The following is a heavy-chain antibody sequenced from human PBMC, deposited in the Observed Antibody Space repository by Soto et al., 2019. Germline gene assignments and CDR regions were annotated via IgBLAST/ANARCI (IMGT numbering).Heavy chain of an antibody. CDR3: VILTRSVRGMGV. D-gene: IGHD2-8*01. Sequence: EVQLVESGGGLAQPGGSLRLSCAASGFTFSNFWMSWARQAPGKGLEWVANIKGDGSVTQYVASVEGRFTISRDNAKYSLYLQMNSLRVEDTALYYCVILTRSVRGMGVWGQGTTVTVSS. CDR1: GFTFSNFW. J-gene: IGHJ6*02. V-gene: IGHV3-7*03. CDR2: IKGDGSVT.